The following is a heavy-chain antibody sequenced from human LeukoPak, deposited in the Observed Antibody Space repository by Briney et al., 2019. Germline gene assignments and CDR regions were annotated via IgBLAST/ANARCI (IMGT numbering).Heavy chain of an antibody. D-gene: IGHD1-1*01. V-gene: IGHV3-7*01. CDR1: GFTFSSYW. J-gene: IGHJ5*02. CDR3: ALGGRTGNNWFDP. Sequence: PGGSLRLSCAASGFTFSSYWMNWVRQAPGKGLEGVANINQDGSAKYYVDSVEGRFTISRDNAKNSLYLQMDSLRAEDTAVYYCALGGRTGNNWFDPWGQGTLVIVSS. CDR2: INQDGSAK.